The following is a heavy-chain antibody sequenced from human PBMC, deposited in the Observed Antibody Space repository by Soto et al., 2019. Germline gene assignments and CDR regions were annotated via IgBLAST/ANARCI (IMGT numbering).Heavy chain of an antibody. V-gene: IGHV3-23*01. CDR3: ARGDRGGSGSPASYYYSGWDV. J-gene: IGHJ6*02. CDR2: ISAGGDMT. D-gene: IGHD3-10*01. Sequence: DVQLLESGGHLVQPGGSLRLSCSASGFTLSSYAMSWVRQAPGKGLEWVSSISAGGDMTYNSDSVRGRFTISRANSNTALFLQMHNLRIEDTALYYCARGDRGGSGSPASYYYSGWDVWGQGATVTVS. CDR1: GFTLSSYA.